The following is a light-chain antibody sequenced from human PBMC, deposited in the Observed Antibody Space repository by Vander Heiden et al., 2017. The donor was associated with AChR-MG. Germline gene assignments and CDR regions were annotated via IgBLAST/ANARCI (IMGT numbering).Light chain of an antibody. J-gene: IGLJ2*01. V-gene: IGLV3-1*01. CDR1: ILGDKS. CDR2: QDS. CDR3: QAWDSSVV. Sequence: SYELTQPPSVSVSPGQTASITCSVDILGDKSACRYQQKPGQSPLLVINQDSKRPAATPERFPGSNSLNTATLTICVTQAMYAADYYCQAWDSSVVFGGGTKLTVL.